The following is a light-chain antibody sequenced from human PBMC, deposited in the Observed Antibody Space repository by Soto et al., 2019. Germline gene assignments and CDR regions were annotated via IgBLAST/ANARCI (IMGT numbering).Light chain of an antibody. V-gene: IGLV2-23*02. J-gene: IGLJ2*01. CDR2: EVS. Sequence: QSALTQPASVSGSPGQSITISCTGSSSDIGKYNLVSWYQQQSGKAPKLILYEVSRRPSGVPTRFTGSKSGNTASLTVSGLQAEDEADYYCSSYADTNNLLFGGGTKLTVL. CDR3: SSYADTNNLL. CDR1: SSDIGKYNL.